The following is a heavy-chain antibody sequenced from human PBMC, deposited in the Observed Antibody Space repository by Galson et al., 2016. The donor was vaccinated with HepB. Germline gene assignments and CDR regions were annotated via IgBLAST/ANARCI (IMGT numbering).Heavy chain of an antibody. V-gene: IGHV3-15*01. CDR3: ATAVMVTAGYDY. J-gene: IGHJ4*02. CDR2: IRSKSDGGTT. Sequence: SLRLSCAASGFSFSKAWMTWVRQAPGKGLEWVGRIRSKSDGGTTDYAAPVKGRLTISRDDSKNTVSLQMDSLKSEDTAVYYCATAVMVTAGYDYWGQGTLVTVSS. D-gene: IGHD2-15*01. CDR1: GFSFSKAW.